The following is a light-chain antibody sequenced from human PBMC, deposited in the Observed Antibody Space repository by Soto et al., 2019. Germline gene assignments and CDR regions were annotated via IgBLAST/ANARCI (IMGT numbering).Light chain of an antibody. J-gene: IGKJ5*01. Sequence: EIVLTQSPGTLSLSPGERATLSCRASQSVSSNYLAWYQQKPGQAPRLIIYDASSRATSIADRFSGSGSGTDFILTISRLEPEDFAVYYCQQYGSSSPITFGPGTRLEIE. V-gene: IGKV3-20*01. CDR2: DAS. CDR3: QQYGSSSPIT. CDR1: QSVSSNY.